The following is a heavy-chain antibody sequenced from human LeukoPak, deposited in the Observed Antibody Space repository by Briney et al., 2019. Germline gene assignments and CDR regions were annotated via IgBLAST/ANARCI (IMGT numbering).Heavy chain of an antibody. V-gene: IGHV4-39*01. CDR1: GGSISSSSYY. J-gene: IGHJ4*02. D-gene: IGHD5-18*01. CDR2: IYYSGST. CDR3: ASPIRGYSNGRIDY. Sequence: PSETLSLTCTVSGGSISSSSYYWGWIRQPPGKGLEWIGSIYYSGSTYYNPSLKSRVTISVDTSKNQFSLKLSSVTAADTAVYYCASPIRGYSNGRIDYWGQGTLVTVSS.